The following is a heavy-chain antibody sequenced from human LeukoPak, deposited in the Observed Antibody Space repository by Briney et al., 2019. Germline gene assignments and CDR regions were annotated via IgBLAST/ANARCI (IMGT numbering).Heavy chain of an antibody. D-gene: IGHD1-26*01. Sequence: GGSLRLSCAAPGFTFHTYAMAWVRQAPGKGLEWISYISSGSNTIYYADSVKGRFTISRDNAKNSLYLQMNSLRAEDMAVYYCARRVGATYYFDWWGQGTLVTVSS. J-gene: IGHJ4*02. CDR3: ARRVGATYYFDW. CDR1: GFTFHTYA. CDR2: ISSGSNTI. V-gene: IGHV3-48*01.